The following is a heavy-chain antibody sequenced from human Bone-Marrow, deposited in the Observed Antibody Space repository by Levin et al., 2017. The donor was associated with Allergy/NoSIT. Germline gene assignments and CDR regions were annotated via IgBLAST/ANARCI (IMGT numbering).Heavy chain of an antibody. D-gene: IGHD2-2*01. Sequence: GESLKISCAASGFTFSNAWMSWVRQAPGKGLEWVGRIKSKTDGGTTDYAAPVKGRFTISRDDSKNTLYLQMNSLKTEDTAVYYCTTGGPHSTGYCSSTSCRMYWGQGTLVTVSS. J-gene: IGHJ4*02. CDR2: IKSKTDGGTT. V-gene: IGHV3-15*01. CDR1: GFTFSNAW. CDR3: TTGGPHSTGYCSSTSCRMY.